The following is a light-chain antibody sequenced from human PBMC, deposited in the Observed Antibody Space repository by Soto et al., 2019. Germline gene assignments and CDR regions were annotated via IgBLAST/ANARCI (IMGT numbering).Light chain of an antibody. V-gene: IGLV1-44*01. J-gene: IGLJ3*02. CDR1: SSNIGSNT. CDR3: AAWDDTLDGPV. Sequence: QSVLTQPPSASGAPGQRVTISCSGSSSNIGSNTVNWYQQFPGTAPRVLMYSNNQRPSGVPDRFSGSKSGTSVFLAISGLQSDDEADYDCAAWDDTLDGPVFGGGTKVTV. CDR2: SNN.